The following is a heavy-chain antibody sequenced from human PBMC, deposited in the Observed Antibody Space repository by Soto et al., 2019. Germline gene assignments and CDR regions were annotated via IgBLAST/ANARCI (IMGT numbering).Heavy chain of an antibody. CDR2: ISGSGGST. Sequence: PGGSLRLSCAASGFTFSSYAMSWVRQAPGKGLEWVSAISGSGGSTYYADSVKGRFTISRDNSKNTLYLQMNSLRDEDTAVYYCAKVQPARQLVIYYYYGMDVWGQGTTVTVS. V-gene: IGHV3-23*01. CDR3: AKVQPARQLVIYYYYGMDV. D-gene: IGHD6-13*01. CDR1: GFTFSSYA. J-gene: IGHJ6*02.